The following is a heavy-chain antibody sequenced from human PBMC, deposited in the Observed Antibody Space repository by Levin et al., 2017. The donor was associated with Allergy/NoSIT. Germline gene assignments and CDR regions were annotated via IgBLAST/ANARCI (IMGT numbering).Heavy chain of an antibody. J-gene: IGHJ3*02. CDR1: GFTFSSYS. CDR2: ISSSSSYI. Sequence: GGSLRLSCAASGFTFSSYSMNWVRQAPGKGLEWVSSISSSSSYIYYADSVKGRFTISRDNAKNSLYLQMNSLRAEDTAVYYCARGGTVVVVVAATDDAFDIWGQGTMVTVSS. D-gene: IGHD2-15*01. CDR3: ARGGTVVVVVAATDDAFDI. V-gene: IGHV3-21*01.